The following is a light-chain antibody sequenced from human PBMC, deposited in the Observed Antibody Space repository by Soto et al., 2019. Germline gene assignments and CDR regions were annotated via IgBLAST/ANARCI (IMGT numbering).Light chain of an antibody. CDR1: SSDVGSNNR. Sequence: QSVLTQSPSVSGSPGQSVAISFTGSSSDVGSNNRVSWYHQPPGTAPKLIIYDVTNRPSGVPDRFSGSKSGNTASLTISGLQSEDEADYYCSSYTTSNTYVYGTGTKLTVL. V-gene: IGLV2-18*02. CDR2: DVT. J-gene: IGLJ1*01. CDR3: SSYTTSNTYV.